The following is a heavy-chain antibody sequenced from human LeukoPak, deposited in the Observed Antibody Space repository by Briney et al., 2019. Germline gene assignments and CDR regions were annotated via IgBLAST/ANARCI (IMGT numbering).Heavy chain of an antibody. V-gene: IGHV4-30-2*02. D-gene: IGHD6-13*01. Sequence: SQTLSLTCAVSGGSISSGGYSWSWIRQPPGKGLEWIGYIYHSGSTYYNPSLKSRVTISVDRSKNQFSLKLSSVTAADTAVYYCARLIAADPYNWFDPWGQGTLVTVSS. CDR3: ARLIAADPYNWFDP. CDR1: GGSISSGGYS. J-gene: IGHJ5*02. CDR2: IYHSGST.